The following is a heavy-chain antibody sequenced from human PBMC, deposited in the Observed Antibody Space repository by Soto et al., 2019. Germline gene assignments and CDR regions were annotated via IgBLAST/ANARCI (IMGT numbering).Heavy chain of an antibody. Sequence: QVQLVESGGGVVQPGRSLRLSCAASGFTFSSYAMHWVRQAPGKGLEWVAVISYDGSNKYYADSVKGRFTISRDNSQSTLYLQMNSLRAEDTAVYYCARDPVAYCGGDCRTFDYWGQGTLVTVSS. J-gene: IGHJ4*01. CDR3: ARDPVAYCGGDCRTFDY. CDR2: ISYDGSNK. CDR1: GFTFSSYA. V-gene: IGHV3-30-3*01. D-gene: IGHD2-21*02.